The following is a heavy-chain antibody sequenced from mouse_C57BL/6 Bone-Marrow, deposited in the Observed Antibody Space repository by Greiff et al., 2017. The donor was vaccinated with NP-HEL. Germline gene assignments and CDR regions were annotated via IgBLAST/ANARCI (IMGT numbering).Heavy chain of an antibody. CDR1: GFTFTDYY. D-gene: IGHD2-4*01. J-gene: IGHJ4*01. Sequence: EVQLQESGGGLVQPGGSLSLSCAASGFTFTDYYMSWVRQPPGKALEWVGFIRNKANCYTIEYSVSVKGRFTISRANSQSILYLQMNALRAEDSATYYCARSIYYDYADDPFYGMDYWGQGTSVTVSS. CDR3: ARSIYYDYADDPFYGMDY. V-gene: IGHV7-3*01. CDR2: IRNKANCYTI.